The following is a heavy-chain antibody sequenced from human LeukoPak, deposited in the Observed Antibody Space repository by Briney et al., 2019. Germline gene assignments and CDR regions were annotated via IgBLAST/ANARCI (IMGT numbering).Heavy chain of an antibody. CDR3: ARRYCSGSSCYLFDY. V-gene: IGHV5-51*01. CDR2: IHPRDSDT. Sequence: GESLKISCKGSGYSFTNYWIGWVRQMPGKGLGWMGVIHPRDSDTRYSPSFQGQVTISADKSISTAYLQWSSLKASDTAMYYCARRYCSGSSCYLFDYWAREPWSPSPQ. D-gene: IGHD2-15*01. CDR1: GYSFTNYW. J-gene: IGHJ4*02.